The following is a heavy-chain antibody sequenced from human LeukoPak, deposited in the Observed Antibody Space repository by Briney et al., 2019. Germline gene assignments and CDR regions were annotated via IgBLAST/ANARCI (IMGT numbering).Heavy chain of an antibody. CDR2: ISGSGTNT. J-gene: IGHJ6*03. D-gene: IGHD1-26*01. V-gene: IGHV3-23*01. Sequence: PGGSLRLSRAAPGFTFSSYAMNWVRQAPGKGLDWVSIISGSGTNTYYADSVKGRFTISRDNCKNTLYLQMNRLRGEDTAVYYCAKDGDTMSGTYYYDMDVWGKGTTVTIS. CDR3: AKDGDTMSGTYYYDMDV. CDR1: GFTFSSYA.